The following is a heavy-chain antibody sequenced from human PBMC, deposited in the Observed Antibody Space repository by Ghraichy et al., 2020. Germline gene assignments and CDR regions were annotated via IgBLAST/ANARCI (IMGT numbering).Heavy chain of an antibody. CDR3: ARHDVEGVNGVSEVAADRRDYLDH. CDR1: GGSISSGHYY. CDR2: MYSGSP. Sequence: GSLRLSCTVSGGSISSGHYYWGWIRQSPGKGLEWIGSMYSGSPHYNPTLNSRVTISVDTSNNQVSLKLTSVTATATATYYCARHDVEGVNGVSEVAADRRDYLDHWRQGTLGTVSS. V-gene: IGHV4-39*01. D-gene: IGHD6-19*01. J-gene: IGHJ4*02.